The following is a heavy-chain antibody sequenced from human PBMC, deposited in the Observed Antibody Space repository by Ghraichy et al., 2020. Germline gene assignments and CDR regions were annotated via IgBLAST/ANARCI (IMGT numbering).Heavy chain of an antibody. J-gene: IGHJ4*02. V-gene: IGHV4-59*08. D-gene: IGHD3-3*01. CDR2: ISDGMST. CDR1: GGSISNYD. CDR3: ARHYDWHSFDY. Sequence: SETLSLTCTVSGGSISNYDWSWIRQPPGKGLEWIGYISDGMSTNYNPSLKRRVTISLQMSKNQFSLNLTSVTAADTAVYYCARHYDWHSFDYWGQGTQVTVSS.